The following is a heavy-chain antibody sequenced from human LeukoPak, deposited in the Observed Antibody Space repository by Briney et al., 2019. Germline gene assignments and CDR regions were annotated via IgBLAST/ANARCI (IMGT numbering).Heavy chain of an antibody. Sequence: GGSLRLSSAASGFTFSRSAMTWVRQGPGTGLEFVASIIYSGGATYYADSVKGRFTIPRDNSKNTLYLQMNSLRAEDAALYYCAKDGLYYDGSEHVYYFDSWGQGTLVTVSS. D-gene: IGHD3-22*01. J-gene: IGHJ4*02. CDR3: AKDGLYYDGSEHVYYFDS. CDR2: IIYSGGAT. V-gene: IGHV3-23*01. CDR1: GFTFSRSA.